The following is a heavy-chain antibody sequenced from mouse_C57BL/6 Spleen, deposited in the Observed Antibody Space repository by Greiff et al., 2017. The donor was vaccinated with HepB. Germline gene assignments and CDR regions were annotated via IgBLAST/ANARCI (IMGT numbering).Heavy chain of an antibody. Sequence: VKLMESGPGLVQPSQSLSITCTVSGFSLTSYGVHWVRQSPGKGLEWLGVIWSGGSTDYNAAFISRLSISKDNSKSQVFFKMNSLQADDTAIYYCARAFYYYGSNYFDYWGQGTTLTVSS. J-gene: IGHJ2*01. D-gene: IGHD1-1*01. V-gene: IGHV2-2*01. CDR2: IWSGGST. CDR3: ARAFYYYGSNYFDY. CDR1: GFSLTSYG.